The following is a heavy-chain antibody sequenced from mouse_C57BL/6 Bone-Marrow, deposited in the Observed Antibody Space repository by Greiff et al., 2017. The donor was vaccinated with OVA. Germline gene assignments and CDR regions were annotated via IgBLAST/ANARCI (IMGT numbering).Heavy chain of an antibody. Sequence: EVMLVESGGGLVQPGGSMKLSCVASGFTFSNYWMNWVRQSPEKGLEWVAQIRLKSDNYATHYAESVKGRFTISRDDSKSSVYLQMNNLRAEDTGIYYCTITTVGGAWFAYWGQGTLVTVSA. J-gene: IGHJ3*01. CDR1: GFTFSNYW. CDR2: IRLKSDNYAT. D-gene: IGHD1-1*01. CDR3: TITTVGGAWFAY. V-gene: IGHV6-3*01.